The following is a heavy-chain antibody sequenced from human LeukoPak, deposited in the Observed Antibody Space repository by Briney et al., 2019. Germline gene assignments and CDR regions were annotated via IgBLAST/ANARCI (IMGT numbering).Heavy chain of an antibody. CDR2: IIPIFGTA. D-gene: IGHD5-18*01. CDR3: ASRHTEPRGYSYGYVGYYFDY. CDR1: GGTFSSYA. J-gene: IGHJ4*02. Sequence: SVKVSCKASGGTFSSYAISWVRQAPGQGLEWMGGIIPIFGTANYAQKFQGRVTITADESTSTAYMELSSLRSEDTAVYYCASRHTEPRGYSYGYVGYYFDYWGQGTLVTVSS. V-gene: IGHV1-69*01.